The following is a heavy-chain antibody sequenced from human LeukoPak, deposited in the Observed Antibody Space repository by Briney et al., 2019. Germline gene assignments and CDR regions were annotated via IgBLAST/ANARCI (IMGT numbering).Heavy chain of an antibody. Sequence: GGSLRLSCAASGFTFSSYWTSWVRQAPGKGLEWVANIKQDGSEKYYVDSVKGRFTISRDNAKNSLYLQMNSLRAEDTAVYYCAREAAATITALDYWGQGTLVTVSS. CDR3: AREAAATITALDY. D-gene: IGHD5-12*01. V-gene: IGHV3-7*01. CDR1: GFTFSSYW. CDR2: IKQDGSEK. J-gene: IGHJ4*02.